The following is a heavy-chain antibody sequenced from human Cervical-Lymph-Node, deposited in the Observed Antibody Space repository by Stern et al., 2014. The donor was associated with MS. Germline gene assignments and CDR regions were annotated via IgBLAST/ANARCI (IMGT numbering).Heavy chain of an antibody. V-gene: IGHV1-46*03. Sequence: QDQLVQSGAEVKKPGAAVKVSCKASGYTFTSYYMHWVRQAPGQGLEWMGKINPSGGSTSSALKFQGRVSMTRDTSTSTVYMELSGLRSEDTAVYYCTRAEGATGIDFWGQGSLVTVSS. J-gene: IGHJ4*02. D-gene: IGHD1-26*01. CDR1: GYTFTSYY. CDR3: TRAEGATGIDF. CDR2: INPSGGST.